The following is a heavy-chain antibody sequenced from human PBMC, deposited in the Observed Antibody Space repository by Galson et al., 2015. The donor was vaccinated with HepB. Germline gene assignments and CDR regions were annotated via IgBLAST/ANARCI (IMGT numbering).Heavy chain of an antibody. J-gene: IGHJ4*02. CDR1: GFTFSSYA. V-gene: IGHV3-30*04. D-gene: IGHD3-22*01. Sequence: SLRLSCAASGFTFSSYAMHWVRQAPGKGLEWVAVISYDGSNKYYADSVKGRFTISRDNSKNTLYLQMNSLRAEDTAVYYCAREYYYDSSGRFDYWGQGTLVTVSS. CDR2: ISYDGSNK. CDR3: AREYYYDSSGRFDY.